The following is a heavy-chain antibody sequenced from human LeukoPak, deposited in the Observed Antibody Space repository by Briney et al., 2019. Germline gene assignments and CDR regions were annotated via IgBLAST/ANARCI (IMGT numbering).Heavy chain of an antibody. CDR1: GFTFSSYW. Sequence: PGGSLRLSCAASGFTFSSYWMSWVRQAPGKGLEWVSAISGSGSSTYYADSVKGRFTISRDNSKNTLYLQMSSLRAEDTAVYYCAKDGVLGIAAAGKRYYGMDVWGQGTTVTVSS. V-gene: IGHV3-23*01. J-gene: IGHJ6*02. CDR2: ISGSGSST. CDR3: AKDGVLGIAAAGKRYYGMDV. D-gene: IGHD6-13*01.